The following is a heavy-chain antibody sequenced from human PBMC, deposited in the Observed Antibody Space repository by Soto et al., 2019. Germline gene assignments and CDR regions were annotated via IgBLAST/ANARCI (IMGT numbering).Heavy chain of an antibody. Sequence: ASVKVSCKASGYTFTSYAMHWVRQAPGQRLGWMGWINAGNGNTKYSQKFQGRVTITRDTSASTAYMELNSLRSEDTAVYYCARKEGPPTYYYYGMDVWGQGTTVTVSS. CDR2: INAGNGNT. V-gene: IGHV1-3*01. CDR1: GYTFTSYA. CDR3: ARKEGPPTYYYYGMDV. J-gene: IGHJ6*02.